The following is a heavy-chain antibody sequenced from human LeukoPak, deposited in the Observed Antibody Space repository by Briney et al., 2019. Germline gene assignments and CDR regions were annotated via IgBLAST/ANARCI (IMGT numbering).Heavy chain of an antibody. CDR2: IKQDGSEK. J-gene: IGHJ5*02. Sequence: GGSLRLSCTASGFTFGSYWMSWVRQAPGQGLERVANIKQDGSEKYYVDSVKGRFTISRNNAKNSLYLQMNSLRAEDTAVYYCARVGCSGGSCYSGRGPFDPWGQGTLVTVSS. CDR1: GFTFGSYW. V-gene: IGHV3-7*01. CDR3: ARVGCSGGSCYSGRGPFDP. D-gene: IGHD2-15*01.